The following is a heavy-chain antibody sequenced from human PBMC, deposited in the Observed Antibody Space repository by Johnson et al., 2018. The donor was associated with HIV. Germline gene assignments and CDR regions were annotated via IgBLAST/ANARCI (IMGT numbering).Heavy chain of an antibody. V-gene: IGHV3-15*01. D-gene: IGHD3-22*01. Sequence: EMQLVESGGGLVQPGGSLRLSCAASGFTFSNAWMSWVRQAPGKGLEWVGRFKSKTDGGTTDYAAPVKGRFSISRDDSKNTLYLQMNSLKAEDTALYYCTTAIYSYDTRDTRAFDIWGQGTMVTVSS. J-gene: IGHJ3*02. CDR3: TTAIYSYDTRDTRAFDI. CDR2: FKSKTDGGTT. CDR1: GFTFSNAW.